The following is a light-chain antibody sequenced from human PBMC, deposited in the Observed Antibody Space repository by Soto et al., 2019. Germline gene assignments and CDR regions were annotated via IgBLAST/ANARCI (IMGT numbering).Light chain of an antibody. CDR2: DVS. V-gene: IGLV2-14*03. Sequence: QSALTQPASVSGSPGQSISISCTETNSDVGGYNYVSWYQQHPGKAPKLMIYDVSNRPSGVSNRFSGSKSGNTPSLTISGLQAEGQADYYCSSYTSSITWVFGGGTKLTVL. J-gene: IGLJ3*02. CDR1: NSDVGGYNY. CDR3: SSYTSSITWV.